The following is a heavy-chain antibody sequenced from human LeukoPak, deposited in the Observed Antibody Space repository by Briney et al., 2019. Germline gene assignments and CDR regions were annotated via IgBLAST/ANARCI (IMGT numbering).Heavy chain of an antibody. V-gene: IGHV3-48*03. CDR3: ARGRGMDV. CDR2: ISSCGSTI. Sequence: PGGSLRLSCAASGFTFSSYEMNWVRQAPGKGLEGVSYISSCGSTIYYADSVKGRFTISRDNAKNSLYLQMNSLRAEDTAVYYCARGRGMDVWGQGTTVTVSS. J-gene: IGHJ6*02. CDR1: GFTFSSYE.